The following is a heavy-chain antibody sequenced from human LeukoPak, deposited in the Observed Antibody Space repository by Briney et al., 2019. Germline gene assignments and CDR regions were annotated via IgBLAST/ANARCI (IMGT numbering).Heavy chain of an antibody. V-gene: IGHV3-21*01. D-gene: IGHD6-19*01. CDR1: GFTFSSYT. CDR3: ASKSSGWYDDAFDI. CDR2: ISSTSNYR. Sequence: GGSLRLSCAASGFTFSSYTMNWVRQAPGKGLEWVSSISSTSNYRYYADSVKGRFTISRDNAKNSLYLQMNSLRAEDTAVYYCASKSSGWYDDAFDIWGQGTMVTVSS. J-gene: IGHJ3*02.